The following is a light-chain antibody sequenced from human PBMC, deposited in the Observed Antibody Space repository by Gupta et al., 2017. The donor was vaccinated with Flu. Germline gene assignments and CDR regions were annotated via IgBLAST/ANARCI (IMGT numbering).Light chain of an antibody. CDR2: GAS. CDR3: QQYGSSPYT. Sequence: IVLTQSPGTLSLSPGARATISCRSSQSVSSSYLAWYQQKPGKAPRLLIYGASSRATGIPDRFSGSGSGTDFTLTISRLEPEDFAVYYCQQYGSSPYTFGQGTKLEIK. J-gene: IGKJ2*01. V-gene: IGKV3-20*01. CDR1: QSVSSSY.